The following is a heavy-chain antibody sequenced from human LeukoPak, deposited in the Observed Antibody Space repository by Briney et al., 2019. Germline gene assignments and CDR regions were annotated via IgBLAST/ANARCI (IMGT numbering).Heavy chain of an antibody. CDR3: ARATPPPPYYDSSGPWYFDY. D-gene: IGHD3-22*01. Sequence: SQTLSLTCTVSGGSISSGGYYWSWIRQHPGKGLEWIGYIYYSGSTYYNPSLKSRVTISVDTSKNQFSLKLSSVPPADTAVYFCARATPPPPYYDSSGPWYFDYWGQGTLVTVSS. J-gene: IGHJ4*02. V-gene: IGHV4-31*03. CDR1: GGSISSGGYY. CDR2: IYYSGST.